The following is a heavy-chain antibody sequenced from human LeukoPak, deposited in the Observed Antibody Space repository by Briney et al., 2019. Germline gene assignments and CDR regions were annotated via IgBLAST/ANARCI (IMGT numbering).Heavy chain of an antibody. J-gene: IGHJ4*02. Sequence: GGSLRLSCAASGFTFSTYWMSWVRQAPGKGLEWVANIKQDGSEKYYVGSVKGRFTISRDNAKNSLYLQMNSLRAEDTAVYYCARDYDSSGSLDYWGQGPWSPSPQ. CDR1: GFTFSTYW. D-gene: IGHD3-22*01. V-gene: IGHV3-7*01. CDR2: IKQDGSEK. CDR3: ARDYDSSGSLDY.